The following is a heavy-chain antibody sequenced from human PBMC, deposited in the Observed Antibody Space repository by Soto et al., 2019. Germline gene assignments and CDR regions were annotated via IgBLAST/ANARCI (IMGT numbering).Heavy chain of an antibody. CDR1: GYTFTSYG. V-gene: IGHV1-18*01. CDR3: ARDTNWNDRVDYYYGMDV. CDR2: ISAYNGNT. D-gene: IGHD1-1*01. Sequence: GASVKVSCKASGYTFTSYGISWVRQAPGQGLEWMGWISAYNGNTNYAQKLQGRVTMTTDTSTSTAYMELRSLRSDDTAVYYCARDTNWNDRVDYYYGMDVWGQGTTVTVSS. J-gene: IGHJ6*02.